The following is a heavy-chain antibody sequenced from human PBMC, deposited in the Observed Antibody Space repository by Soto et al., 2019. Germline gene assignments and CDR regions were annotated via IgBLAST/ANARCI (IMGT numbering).Heavy chain of an antibody. J-gene: IGHJ6*02. V-gene: IGHV3-11*01. Sequence: GGSLRLSCAASGFTFSDYYMSWIRQAPGKGLEWVSYISSSGTTIYYADSVKGRFTISRDNARNPLFLQMNSLRAEDTAVYYCAKGYVWGSYRPSMDVWGHGTTVTVSS. CDR3: AKGYVWGSYRPSMDV. D-gene: IGHD3-16*02. CDR2: ISSSGTTI. CDR1: GFTFSDYY.